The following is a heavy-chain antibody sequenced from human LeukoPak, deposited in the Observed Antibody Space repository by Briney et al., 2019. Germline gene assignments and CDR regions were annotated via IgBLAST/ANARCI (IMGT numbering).Heavy chain of an antibody. CDR3: ARGQVPAARGHNWFDP. J-gene: IGHJ5*02. V-gene: IGHV4-34*01. D-gene: IGHD2-2*01. CDR1: GYSFSDYY. Sequence: SETLSLTCAVYGYSFSDYYWNWIRQPPGKGLEWIGEINHRASTNYNPSLQRRVTISVDTSKNQFSLRLSSVTAADTAVHFCARGQVPAARGHNWFDPWGLGTLSPSPQ. CDR2: INHRAST.